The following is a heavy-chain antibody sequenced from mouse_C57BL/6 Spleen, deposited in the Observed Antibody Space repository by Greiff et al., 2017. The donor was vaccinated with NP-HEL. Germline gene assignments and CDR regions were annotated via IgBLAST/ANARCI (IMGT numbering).Heavy chain of an antibody. CDR3: ARFGYGSSYPYAMDY. D-gene: IGHD1-1*01. J-gene: IGHJ4*01. V-gene: IGHV1-63*01. CDR1: GYTFTNYW. Sequence: VQLQQSGAELVRPGTSVKMSCKASGYTFTNYWIGWAKQRPGHGLEWIGDIYPGGGYTNYNEKFKGKATLTADKSSSTAYMQFSSLTSEDSAIYYCARFGYGSSYPYAMDYWGQGTSVTVSS. CDR2: IYPGGGYT.